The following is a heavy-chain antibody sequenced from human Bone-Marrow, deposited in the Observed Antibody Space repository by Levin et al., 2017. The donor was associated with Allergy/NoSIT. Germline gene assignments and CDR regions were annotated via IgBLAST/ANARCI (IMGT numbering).Heavy chain of an antibody. CDR3: ARDVPYYYDSSGFFDY. V-gene: IGHV3-30*04. D-gene: IGHD3-22*01. CDR2: ISYDGSNK. CDR1: GFTFSSYA. Sequence: GESLKISCAASGFTFSSYAMHWVRQAPGKGLEWVAVISYDGSNKYYADSVKGRFTISRDNSKNTLYLQMNSLRAEDTAVYYCARDVPYYYDSSGFFDYWGQGTLVTVSS. J-gene: IGHJ4*02.